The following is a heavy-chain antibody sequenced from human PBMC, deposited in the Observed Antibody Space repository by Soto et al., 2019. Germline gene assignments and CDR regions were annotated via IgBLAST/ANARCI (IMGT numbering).Heavy chain of an antibody. Sequence: SETLSLTCTVSGGSISSSSYYWGWIRQPPGKGLEWIGSIYYSGSTYYNPSLKSRVTISVDTSKNQFSLKLSSVTAADNAVYYCARWGSTVTNEWDHYGMDVWGQGTTVTVSS. D-gene: IGHD4-4*01. CDR1: GGSISSSSYY. V-gene: IGHV4-39*01. CDR2: IYYSGST. J-gene: IGHJ6*02. CDR3: ARWGSTVTNEWDHYGMDV.